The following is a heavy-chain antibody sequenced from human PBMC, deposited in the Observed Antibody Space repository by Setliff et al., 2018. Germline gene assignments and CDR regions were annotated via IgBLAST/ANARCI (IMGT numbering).Heavy chain of an antibody. J-gene: IGHJ6*03. CDR2: IYPGDSDT. CDR1: GYSFTSYW. V-gene: IGHV5-51*01. D-gene: IGHD6-19*01. CDR3: ARREVEVAGTSYYYYMDV. Sequence: GESLKISCKGSGYSFTSYWIGRVRQMPGKGLEWMGIIYPGDSDTRYSPSFQGQVTISADKSISNAYLQWSSLKASGTAMYYCARREVEVAGTSYYYYMDVWGKGTTVTVSS.